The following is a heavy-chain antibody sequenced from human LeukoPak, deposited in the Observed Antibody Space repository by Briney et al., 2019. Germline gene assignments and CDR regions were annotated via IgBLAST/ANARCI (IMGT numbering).Heavy chain of an antibody. D-gene: IGHD4-23*01. V-gene: IGHV1-58*01. Sequence: SVKVSCKASGFTFTSSAVQWVRQARGQRLEWIGWIVVGSGNTNYAQKFQERVTITRDMSTSTVYMELSSLRSEDTAVYYCAAGGRPTVVTFRKGAVDLWGQGTMVTVSS. CDR3: AAGGRPTVVTFRKGAVDL. CDR2: IVVGSGNT. CDR1: GFTFTSSA. J-gene: IGHJ3*01.